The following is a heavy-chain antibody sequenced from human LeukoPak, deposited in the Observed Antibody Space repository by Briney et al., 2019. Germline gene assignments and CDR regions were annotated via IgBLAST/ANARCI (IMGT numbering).Heavy chain of an antibody. CDR2: IKSKTDGGTT. CDR1: GFTFSNAW. J-gene: IGHJ3*02. Sequence: GGSLRLSCAASGFTFSNAWMSWVRQAPGKGLEWVGRIKSKTDGGTTDYAAPVKGRFTISRDDSKNTLYLQMGSLRAEDMAVYYCARLRTAFDIWGQGTMVTVSS. V-gene: IGHV3-15*01. CDR3: ARLRTAFDI.